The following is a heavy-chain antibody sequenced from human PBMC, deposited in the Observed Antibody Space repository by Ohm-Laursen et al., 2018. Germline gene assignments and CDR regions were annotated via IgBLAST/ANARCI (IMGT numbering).Heavy chain of an antibody. J-gene: IGHJ5*02. V-gene: IGHV3-9*01. CDR3: AKDKDDYSNTSPFDP. CDR2: ISWTSGSI. CDR1: GFTFADYA. D-gene: IGHD4-11*01. Sequence: SLRLSCAASGFTFADYAMHWVRQAPGKGLEWVSGISWTSGSIGYADSVKGRFTISRDNAKNSLYLQMNSLRAEDTALYYCAKDKDDYSNTSPFDPWGQGTLVTVSS.